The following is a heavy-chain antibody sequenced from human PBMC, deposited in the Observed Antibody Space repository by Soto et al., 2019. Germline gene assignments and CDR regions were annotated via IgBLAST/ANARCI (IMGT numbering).Heavy chain of an antibody. J-gene: IGHJ6*03. CDR3: ARDSPEYSSSSVTNYYYYYMDA. V-gene: IGHV4-59*01. CDR2: IYYSGST. D-gene: IGHD6-6*01. CDR1: GGCISSYY. Sequence: SETLSLTCTVSGGCISSYYWSWIRQPPGKGLEWIGYIYYSGSTNYNPSLKSRVTISVDTSKNQFSLKLSSVTAADTAVYYCARDSPEYSSSSVTNYYYYYMDAWGKGTTVTVSS.